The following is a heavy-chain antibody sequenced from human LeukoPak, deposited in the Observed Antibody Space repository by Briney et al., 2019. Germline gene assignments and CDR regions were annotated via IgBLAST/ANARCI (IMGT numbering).Heavy chain of an antibody. D-gene: IGHD3-10*01. J-gene: IGHJ4*02. CDR1: GGSFSGYY. V-gene: IGHV4-34*01. Sequence: SETLSLTCAVYGGSFSGYYWSWIRQPPGKGLEWIGEINHSGSTNYNPSLKSRVTISVDTSKNQFSLKLSSVTAADTAVYYCARRRGYYGSGSSNDKRLGRPLDYWGQGTLVTVSS. CDR3: ARRRGYYGSGSSNDKRLGRPLDY. CDR2: INHSGST.